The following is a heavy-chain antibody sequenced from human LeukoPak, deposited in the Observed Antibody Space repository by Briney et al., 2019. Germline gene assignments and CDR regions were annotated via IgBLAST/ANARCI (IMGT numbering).Heavy chain of an antibody. CDR2: IYHSGST. CDR1: GGSISSSNW. CDR3: ARKPNWGLAPFDY. Sequence: PSETLSLTCAVSGGSISSSNWWSWVRQPPGKGLEWIGEIYHSGSTNYNPSLKSRVTISVDNSKNQFSLKLSSVTAADTAVYYCARKPNWGLAPFDYWGQGTLVTVSS. J-gene: IGHJ4*02. D-gene: IGHD7-27*01. V-gene: IGHV4-4*02.